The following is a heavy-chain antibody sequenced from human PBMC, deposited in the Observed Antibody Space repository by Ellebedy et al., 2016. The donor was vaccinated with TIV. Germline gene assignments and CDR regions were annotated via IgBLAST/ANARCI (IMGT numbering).Heavy chain of an antibody. CDR1: GGSISRSSYY. Sequence: MPGGSLRLSCTVSGGSISRSSYYWGWVRQPPGKGLEWIASIYYSGSTYYNPSLKSRLIISVDTSKNQFSLKLTSVTAADTAVYYCASEPPYFYGASGIYLQDFWGQGTLVTVSS. CDR3: ASEPPYFYGASGIYLQDF. J-gene: IGHJ4*02. V-gene: IGHV4-39*01. CDR2: IYYSGST. D-gene: IGHD4/OR15-4a*01.